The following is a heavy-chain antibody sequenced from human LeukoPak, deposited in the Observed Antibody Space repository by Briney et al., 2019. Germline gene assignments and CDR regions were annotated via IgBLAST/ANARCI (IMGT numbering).Heavy chain of an antibody. CDR3: ARGHSTSWDNWFDP. V-gene: IGHV3-13*01. Sequence: TGGSLRLSCAASGFTFSSYDMHWVRQVTGKGLEWVSAIVSAGDTYYPDSVKGRFTTSRENAKYSLYLQMNSLRAGDTAVYYCARGHSTSWDNWFDPWGQGTLVTVSS. CDR2: IVSAGDT. J-gene: IGHJ5*02. CDR1: GFTFSSYD. D-gene: IGHD6-13*01.